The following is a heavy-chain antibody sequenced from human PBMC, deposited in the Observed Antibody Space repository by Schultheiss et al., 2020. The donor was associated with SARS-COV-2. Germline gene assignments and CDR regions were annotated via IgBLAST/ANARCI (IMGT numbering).Heavy chain of an antibody. J-gene: IGHJ6*03. CDR2: IYYSGST. D-gene: IGHD4-23*01. Sequence: SETLSLTCTVSGGSISSYYWSWIRQPPGKGLEWIGYIYYSGSTYYNPSLKSRVTISVDTSKNQFSLKLSSVTAADTAVYYCARVGGFRDYYYMDVWGKGTTVTVSS. CDR1: GGSISSYY. V-gene: IGHV4-59*12. CDR3: ARVGGFRDYYYMDV.